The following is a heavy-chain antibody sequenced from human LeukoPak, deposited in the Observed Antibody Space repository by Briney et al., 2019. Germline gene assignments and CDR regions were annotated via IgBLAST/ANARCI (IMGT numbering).Heavy chain of an antibody. CDR3: ARLAGYYYYMDV. CDR1: GFTFSSYS. Sequence: GGSLRLSCAASGFTFSSYSMNWVRQAPGKGLEWVSSISSSSSYIYYADSVKGRFTISRDNAKNSLYLQMNSLRAEDTAVYYCARLAGYYYYMDVWGKGTTVTVSS. V-gene: IGHV3-21*01. J-gene: IGHJ6*03. CDR2: ISSSSSYI.